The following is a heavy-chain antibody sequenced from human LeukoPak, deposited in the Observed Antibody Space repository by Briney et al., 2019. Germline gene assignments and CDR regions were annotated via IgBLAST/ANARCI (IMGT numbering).Heavy chain of an antibody. CDR1: GDSVSSISAA. J-gene: IGHJ6*02. CDR3: SLARSECHNGMDV. Sequence: SQTLSLTCAISGDSVSSISAAWNSIRQSPSRGLEWLGRTYYRSKWYYEYAVSGKSRITISQDTSKIQFSLQLTSVTPEDTALYYCSLARSECHNGMDVWGQGTTVTVSS. CDR2: TYYRSKWYY. V-gene: IGHV6-1*01. D-gene: IGHD2-2*01.